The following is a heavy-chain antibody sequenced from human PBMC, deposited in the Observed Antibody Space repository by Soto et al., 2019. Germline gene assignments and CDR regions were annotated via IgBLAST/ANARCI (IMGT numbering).Heavy chain of an antibody. D-gene: IGHD3-3*01. CDR2: IYYSGST. J-gene: IGHJ6*03. CDR3: ARVLRFLEWSYYYYYMDV. V-gene: IGHV4-59*01. Sequence: SETLSLTCTVSGGSISSYYWSWIRQPPGKGLEWIGYIYYSGSTNYNPSLKSRVTISVDTSKNQFSLKLSSVTAADTAVYYCARVLRFLEWSYYYYYMDVWGKGTTVTVSS. CDR1: GGSISSYY.